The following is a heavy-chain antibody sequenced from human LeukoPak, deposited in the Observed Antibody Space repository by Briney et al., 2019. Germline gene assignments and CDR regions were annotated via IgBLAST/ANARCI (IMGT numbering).Heavy chain of an antibody. CDR1: GFTFDDYA. Sequence: GGSLRLSCAASGFTFDDYAMHWVRQAPGKGLEWVSGISWNSGSIGYADSVKGRFTISRDNAKNSLYLQMNSLRAEDTALYYCAKDIRAYYYYYMDVWGKGTTVTISS. J-gene: IGHJ6*03. CDR3: AKDIRAYYYYYMDV. CDR2: ISWNSGSI. V-gene: IGHV3-9*01.